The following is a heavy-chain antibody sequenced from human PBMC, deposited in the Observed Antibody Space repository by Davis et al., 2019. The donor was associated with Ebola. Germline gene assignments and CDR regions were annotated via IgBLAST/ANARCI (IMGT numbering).Heavy chain of an antibody. CDR3: AKGSVTIFGVAPDYYGMDV. D-gene: IGHD3-3*01. V-gene: IGHV3-30*04. CDR2: ISYDGSNK. Sequence: GESLKISCAAPGFTFSSYAMHWVRQSPGQGLEWVAVISYDGSNKYYADSVKGRFTISRDNSKNTLYLQMNSLRAEDTAVYYCAKGSVTIFGVAPDYYGMDVWGKGTTVTVSS. CDR1: GFTFSSYA. J-gene: IGHJ6*04.